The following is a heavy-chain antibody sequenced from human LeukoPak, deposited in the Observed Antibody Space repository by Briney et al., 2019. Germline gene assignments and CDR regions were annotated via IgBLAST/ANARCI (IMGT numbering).Heavy chain of an antibody. CDR2: VNPNSGNT. J-gene: IGHJ6*02. CDR3: ARGLFPSDSSGWYGHNYYYYGMDV. D-gene: IGHD6-19*01. Sequence: ASVKASCKASGYTFTSYDINWVRQATGQGLEWMGWVNPNSGNTGYAQKFQGRVTMTRNTSISTAYMELSSLRSEDTAVYYCARGLFPSDSSGWYGHNYYYYGMDVWGQGTTVTVSS. V-gene: IGHV1-8*01. CDR1: GYTFTSYD.